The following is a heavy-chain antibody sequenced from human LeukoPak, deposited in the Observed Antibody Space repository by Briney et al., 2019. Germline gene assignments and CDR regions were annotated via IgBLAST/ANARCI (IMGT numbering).Heavy chain of an antibody. Sequence: PGGSLRLSCAASGFTFDDYAMHWVRQAPGKGLEWVSLISWDGGSTYYADSVKGRFTISRDNSKNSLYLQMNSLRAEDTALYYCAKSLNRGEDYYYYMDVWGKGTTVTVSS. V-gene: IGHV3-43D*03. CDR1: GFTFDDYA. J-gene: IGHJ6*03. CDR3: AKSLNRGEDYYYYMDV. CDR2: ISWDGGST. D-gene: IGHD3-16*01.